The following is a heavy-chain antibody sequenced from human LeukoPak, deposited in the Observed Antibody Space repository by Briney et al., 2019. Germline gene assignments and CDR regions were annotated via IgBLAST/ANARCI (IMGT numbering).Heavy chain of an antibody. V-gene: IGHV3-9*03. J-gene: IGHJ6*03. CDR3: AKGGGGRLIYYYYMDV. CDR1: GLTFRTYA. D-gene: IGHD3-16*01. CDR2: ITWNSDNI. Sequence: PGGSLRLSCAASGLTFRTYAMHWVRQAPGKGLEWVSGITWNSDNIEYADSVKGRFTISRDNAKNSLYLQMNSLRAEDMALYYCAKGGGGRLIYYYYMDVWGKGTTVTVSS.